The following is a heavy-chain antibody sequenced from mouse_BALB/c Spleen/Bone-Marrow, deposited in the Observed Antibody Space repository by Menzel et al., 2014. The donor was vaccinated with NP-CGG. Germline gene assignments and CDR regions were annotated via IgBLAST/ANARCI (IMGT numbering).Heavy chain of an antibody. J-gene: IGHJ4*01. CDR2: IYPGDGDT. CDR1: GYAFSNSW. V-gene: IGHV1-82*01. D-gene: IGHD2-3*01. CDR3: ARSDGYRAMDY. Sequence: VQLQQSGPELVKPGASVKISCKASGYAFSNSWMNWVKQRPGQGLEWIGRIYPGDGDTYYNGKFKDKATLTADKSSSAAYMQLSSLTSVDSAVYFCARSDGYRAMDYRSQGTSVTVSS.